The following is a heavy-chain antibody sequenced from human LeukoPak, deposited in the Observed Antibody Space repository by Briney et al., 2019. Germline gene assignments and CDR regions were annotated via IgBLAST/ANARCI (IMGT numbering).Heavy chain of an antibody. D-gene: IGHD3-16*02. CDR1: GYTFTGYY. CDR3: ARVLALDDYVWGSYRYSPDYFDY. Sequence: ASVKVSCKASGYTFTGYYMHWVRQAPGQGLEWMGWINPNSGGTNYAQKFQGRVTMTRDTSISTAYMELSRLRSDDTAVYYCARVLALDDYVWGSYRYSPDYFDYWGQGTLVTVSS. V-gene: IGHV1-2*02. CDR2: INPNSGGT. J-gene: IGHJ4*02.